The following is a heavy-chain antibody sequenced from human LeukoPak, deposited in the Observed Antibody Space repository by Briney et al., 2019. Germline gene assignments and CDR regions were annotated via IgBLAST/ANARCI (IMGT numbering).Heavy chain of an antibody. CDR2: ISNNGRST. V-gene: IGHV3-64*02. D-gene: IGHD3-10*01. Sequence: GGSLRLSCVGSGFTFSNHALHWVRQFPGKRLEYVSAISNNGRSTHYTDSVKGRFTVSRDNSEETVYLQLGSLRPEDTALYYCARGLSGAPDYWGRGTLVTVSS. CDR3: ARGLSGAPDY. J-gene: IGHJ1*01. CDR1: GFTFSNHA.